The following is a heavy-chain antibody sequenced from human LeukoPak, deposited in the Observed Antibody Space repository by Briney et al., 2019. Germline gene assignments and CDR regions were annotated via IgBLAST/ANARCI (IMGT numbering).Heavy chain of an antibody. CDR1: GGTFSSYA. CDR2: IIPIFGTA. D-gene: IGHD6-6*01. CDR3: ARDGYSSSSRYDY. V-gene: IGHV1-69*13. Sequence: SVKVSCKASGGTFSSYAISWVRQAPGQGLGWMGGIIPIFGTANYAQKFQGRVTITADESTSTAYMELSSLRSEDTAVYYCARDGYSSSSRYDYWGQGTLVTVSS. J-gene: IGHJ4*02.